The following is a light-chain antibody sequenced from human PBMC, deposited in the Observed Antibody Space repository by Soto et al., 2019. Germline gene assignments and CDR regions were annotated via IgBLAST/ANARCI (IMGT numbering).Light chain of an antibody. CDR3: HQYAGSPPWT. V-gene: IGKV3-20*01. Sequence: EIVSTQSPCTLSLSPGERDTRSCKASQSVSSRDLAWYQQQPAQAPRLLIHGASTRATGIPDRFSGSGSGTDFTLTISRLEPADYAVYYCHQYAGSPPWTLGQGTKVDIK. J-gene: IGKJ1*01. CDR1: QSVSSRD. CDR2: GAS.